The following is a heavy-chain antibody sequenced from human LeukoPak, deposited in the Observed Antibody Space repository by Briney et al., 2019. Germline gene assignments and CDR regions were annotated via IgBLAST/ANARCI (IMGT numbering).Heavy chain of an antibody. J-gene: IGHJ4*02. CDR2: ISHSGST. D-gene: IGHD3-22*01. CDR1: DYPIIRGNN. CDR3: ARGYYDGSGYYWNYFDY. V-gene: IGHV4-38-2*01. Sequence: SETLSLTCAVSDYPIIRGNNWGWIRQPPGKGLEWIASISHSGSTYSNPSLKSRVTISVDTSKNQFSLKLSSVTAADTAVYYCARGYYDGSGYYWNYFDYWGQGTLVTVSS.